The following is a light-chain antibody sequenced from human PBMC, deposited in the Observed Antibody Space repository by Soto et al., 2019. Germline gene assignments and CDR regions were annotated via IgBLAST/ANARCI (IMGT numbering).Light chain of an antibody. Sequence: GDRVTITCRASQNIGKYLIWYQQKPGRPPKVLVYGASNLQSGVSSRFSGDGFGTEFSLTINSLRPEDFATYYCQQSYNLPRTFGQGTTLETK. CDR2: GAS. CDR1: QNIGKY. CDR3: QQSYNLPRT. V-gene: IGKV1-39*01. J-gene: IGKJ2*01.